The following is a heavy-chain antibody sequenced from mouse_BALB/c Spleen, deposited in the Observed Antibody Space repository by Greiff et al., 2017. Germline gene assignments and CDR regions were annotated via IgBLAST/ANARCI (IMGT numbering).Heavy chain of an antibody. Sequence: VQLKESGGGLVQPGGSRKLSCAASGFTFSSFGMHWVRQAPEKGLEWVAYISSGSSTIYYADTVKGRFTISRDNPKNTLFLQMTSLRSEDTAMYYCARSGYGCVFAYWGQGTLVTVSA. CDR3: ARSGYGCVFAY. V-gene: IGHV5-17*02. J-gene: IGHJ3*01. CDR1: GFTFSSFG. CDR2: ISSGSSTI. D-gene: IGHD2-10*02.